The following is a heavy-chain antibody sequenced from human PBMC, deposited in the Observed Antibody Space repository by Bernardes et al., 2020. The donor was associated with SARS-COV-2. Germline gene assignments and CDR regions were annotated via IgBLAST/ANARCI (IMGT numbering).Heavy chain of an antibody. CDR3: ARDRRDMITMGGYFGMDV. J-gene: IGHJ6*02. CDR2: ISSGSASI. D-gene: IGHD3-16*01. CDR1: GFIFSSYT. V-gene: IGHV3-21*01. Sequence: GGSLRLSCEASGFIFSSYTMNWVRQAPGKGLEWVASISSGSASIYYADSLKGRFTISRDNAKKSLFLQMNSLRGEDTAVYYCARDRRDMITMGGYFGMDVWGQGTTVTVSS.